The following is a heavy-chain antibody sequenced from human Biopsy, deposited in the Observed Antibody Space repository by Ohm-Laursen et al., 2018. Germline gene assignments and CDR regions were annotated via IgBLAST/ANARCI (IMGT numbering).Heavy chain of an antibody. V-gene: IGHV3-64*01. D-gene: IGHD1-26*01. Sequence: SLRLSCTASGVTLSGYSMNWVRQAPGQGLEHVAAINSNGGTTYYVNSVKGRFTISRDNSKNTVSLQMGSLRSEDMAVYYCARGNSENNYYFAMDVWGQGTTVTVSS. CDR2: INSNGGTT. CDR1: GVTLSGYS. CDR3: ARGNSENNYYFAMDV. J-gene: IGHJ6*02.